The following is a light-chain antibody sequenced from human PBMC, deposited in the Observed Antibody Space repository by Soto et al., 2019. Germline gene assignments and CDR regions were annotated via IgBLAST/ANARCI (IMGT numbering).Light chain of an antibody. CDR1: SSDVGGSNY. J-gene: IGLJ1*01. CDR3: SSYTSSSTLNYV. Sequence: QSALTQPASVSGSPGQSITISCTGTSSDVGGSNYVSWYQQHPGKAPKLMIYDVSNRPSGVSNRFSGSKSGNTASLTISGLQAEDEAYYYCSSYTSSSTLNYVFGTGTKVTVL. V-gene: IGLV2-14*01. CDR2: DVS.